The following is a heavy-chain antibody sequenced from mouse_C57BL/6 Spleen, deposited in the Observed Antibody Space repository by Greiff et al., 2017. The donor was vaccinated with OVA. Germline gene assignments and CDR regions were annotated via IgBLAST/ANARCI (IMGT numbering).Heavy chain of an antibody. J-gene: IGHJ2*01. CDR3: ARLVNWDDYFDY. V-gene: IGHV1-82*01. CDR1: GYAFSSSW. CDR2: IYPGDGDT. D-gene: IGHD4-1*01. Sequence: QVQLKQSGPELVKPGASVKISCKASGYAFSSSWMNWVKQRPGKGLEWIGRIYPGDGDTNYNGKFKGKATLTADKSSSTAYMQLSSLTSEDSAVYFCARLVNWDDYFDYWGQGTTLTVSS.